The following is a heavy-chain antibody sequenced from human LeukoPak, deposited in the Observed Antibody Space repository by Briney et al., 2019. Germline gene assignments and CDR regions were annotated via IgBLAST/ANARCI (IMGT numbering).Heavy chain of an antibody. CDR2: INSDGSST. D-gene: IGHD3-22*01. CDR1: GFTFSSYW. V-gene: IGHV3-74*01. J-gene: IGHJ4*02. Sequence: GGSLRLSCAASGFTFSSYWMHWVRQAPGKGLVWVSRINSDGSSTSYADSVKGRFTTSRDNAKNTLYLQMNSLRAEDTAVYYCARGPRAYSSGYYYPFDYWGQGTLVTVSS. CDR3: ARGPRAYSSGYYYPFDY.